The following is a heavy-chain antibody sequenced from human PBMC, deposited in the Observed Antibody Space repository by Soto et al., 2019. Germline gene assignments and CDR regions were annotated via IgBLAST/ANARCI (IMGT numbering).Heavy chain of an antibody. V-gene: IGHV3-23*01. CDR2: ISGSGGST. D-gene: IGHD3-10*01. Sequence: EVQLLESRGGLVQPGGSLRLSCAASGFTFSSYAMSWVRQAPGKGLEWVSAISGSGGSTYYADSVKGRFTISRDNSKNTLYLQMNSLRAEDTAVYYCAKDSDYYGSGYYYYYMDVWGKGTTVTVSS. J-gene: IGHJ6*03. CDR3: AKDSDYYGSGYYYYYMDV. CDR1: GFTFSSYA.